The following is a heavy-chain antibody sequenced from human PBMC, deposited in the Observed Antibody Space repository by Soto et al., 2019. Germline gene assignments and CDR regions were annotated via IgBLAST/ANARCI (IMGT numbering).Heavy chain of an antibody. CDR1: GYTFSSDS. CDR3: ARDPRIRSSGSCREFDY. V-gene: IGHV3-21*01. Sequence: PGGSLRLSCAASGYTFSSDSMNWVRQPPGKGLERDSSISRSSYIYNADSVKGRFTISRDNAKNSLYLQMNSLGAEDTAVYYCARDPRIRSSGSCREFDYWGQGTLVTVSS. D-gene: IGHD1-26*01. J-gene: IGHJ4*02. CDR2: ISRSSYI.